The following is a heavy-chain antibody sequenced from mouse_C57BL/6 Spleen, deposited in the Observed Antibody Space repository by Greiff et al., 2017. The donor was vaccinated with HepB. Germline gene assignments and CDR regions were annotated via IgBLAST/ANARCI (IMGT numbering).Heavy chain of an antibody. J-gene: IGHJ3*01. CDR2: IYPGNSDT. D-gene: IGHD2-4*01. CDR3: TPWTIYYDYDAFAY. Sequence: VQLQQSGTVLARPGASVKMSCKTSGYTFTSYWMHWVKQRPGQGLEWIGAIYPGNSDTSYNQKFKGKAKLTAATSASTAYMELSSLTNEDSAVYYCTPWTIYYDYDAFAYWGQGTLVTVSA. CDR1: GYTFTSYW. V-gene: IGHV1-5*01.